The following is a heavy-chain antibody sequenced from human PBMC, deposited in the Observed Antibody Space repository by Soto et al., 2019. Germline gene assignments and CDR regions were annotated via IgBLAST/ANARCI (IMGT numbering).Heavy chain of an antibody. V-gene: IGHV6-1*01. J-gene: IGHJ6*02. D-gene: IGHD2-15*01. CDR2: IYYRSKWFH. CDR3: ARVHCSAGTCLDGLDV. CDR1: GDSVSSNGAA. Sequence: SQTLSLTCAISGDSVSSNGAAWNWIRQSPSRGLQWLGRIYYRSKWFHDYAASVQSRVTINPDTSTNQFSLQLNSLTPEDTAVYYCARVHCSAGTCLDGLDVWGQGTTVNVSS.